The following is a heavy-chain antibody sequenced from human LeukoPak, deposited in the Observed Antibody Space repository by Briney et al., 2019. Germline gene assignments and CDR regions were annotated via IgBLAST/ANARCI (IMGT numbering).Heavy chain of an antibody. Sequence: ASVKVSCKASGYTFTSSDIHSVRQPPAQGREWIGIINPSGGSISHAQKFQGRVTMTRDTSTSTVSMELSSLRSEDTAVYYCARFASLYSRSWYYAFDIWGEGTMVSVSS. J-gene: IGHJ3*02. CDR2: INPSGGSI. D-gene: IGHD6-13*01. V-gene: IGHV1-46*01. CDR3: ARFASLYSRSWYYAFDI. CDR1: GYTFTSSD.